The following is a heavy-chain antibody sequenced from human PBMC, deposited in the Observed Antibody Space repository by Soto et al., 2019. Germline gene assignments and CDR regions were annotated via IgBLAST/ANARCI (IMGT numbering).Heavy chain of an antibody. CDR2: LISSSGTG. Sequence: QVQLEQSGTEVKKSGSSVKVSCKASGGTFSHYAFTWVRQTPGQGLEWLGGLISSSGTGNYAQKFQGRVTITAVDSTSTVYMELRALTLEDTAVYFCARAPYQGYESSGFYLVWGQGTLVIVSA. D-gene: IGHD3-22*01. V-gene: IGHV1-69*01. J-gene: IGHJ4*02. CDR3: ARAPYQGYESSGFYLV. CDR1: GGTFSHYA.